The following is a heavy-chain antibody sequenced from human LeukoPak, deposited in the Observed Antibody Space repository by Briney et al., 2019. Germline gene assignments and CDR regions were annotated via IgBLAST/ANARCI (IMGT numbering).Heavy chain of an antibody. V-gene: IGHV4-34*01. CDR1: GGSFSGYY. Sequence: PSGTLSLTCAVYGGSFSGYYWSWIRQPPGKGLEWIGEINHSGSTNYNPSLKSRVTISVDTSKNQFSLKLSSVTAADTAVYYCARGPQEEWLLYYYYYMDVWGKGTTVTVSS. CDR3: ARGPQEEWLLYYYYYMDV. D-gene: IGHD3-3*01. J-gene: IGHJ6*03. CDR2: INHSGST.